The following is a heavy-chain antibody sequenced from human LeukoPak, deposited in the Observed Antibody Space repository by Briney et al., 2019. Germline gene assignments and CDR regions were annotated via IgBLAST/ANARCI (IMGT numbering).Heavy chain of an antibody. CDR1: GYTFTSYG. D-gene: IGHD5-12*01. CDR3: ARDGRGYSGYDPFDY. Sequence: ASVKVSCKASGYTFTSYGISWVRQAPGQGLEWMGWISVYNGNTNYAQKLQGRVTMATDTSTSTAYMELSSLRSEDTAVYYCARDGRGYSGYDPFDYWGQGTLVTVSS. J-gene: IGHJ4*02. V-gene: IGHV1-18*01. CDR2: ISVYNGNT.